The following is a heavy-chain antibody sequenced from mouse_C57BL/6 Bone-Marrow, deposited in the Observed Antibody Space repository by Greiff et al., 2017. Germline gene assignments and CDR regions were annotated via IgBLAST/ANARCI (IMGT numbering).Heavy chain of an antibody. V-gene: IGHV1-52*01. CDR1: GYTFTSYW. D-gene: IGHD2-10*02. CDR3: ARFGGYGYWYFDV. Sequence: QVQLQQPGAELVRPGSSVKLSCKASGYTFTSYWMHWVKQRPIQGLEWIGNIDPSDSETHYNQKFKDKATLTVDKSSSTAYMQLSILTSEDSAVYYCARFGGYGYWYFDVWGTGTTVTVSS. CDR2: IDPSDSET. J-gene: IGHJ1*03.